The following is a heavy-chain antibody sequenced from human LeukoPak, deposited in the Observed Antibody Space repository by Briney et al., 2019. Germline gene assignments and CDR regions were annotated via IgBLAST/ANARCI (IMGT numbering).Heavy chain of an antibody. D-gene: IGHD2-2*01. CDR2: IGTAGDT. CDR1: GFTVSSNY. Sequence: GGSLRLSCAASGFTVSSNYMSWVRQATGKGLEWVSAIGTAGDTYYPGSVKGRFTISRENAKNSLYLQMNSLRAGDTAVYYCARAEPAAITGYYYYGMDVWGQGTTVTVSS. J-gene: IGHJ6*02. V-gene: IGHV3-13*01. CDR3: ARAEPAAITGYYYYGMDV.